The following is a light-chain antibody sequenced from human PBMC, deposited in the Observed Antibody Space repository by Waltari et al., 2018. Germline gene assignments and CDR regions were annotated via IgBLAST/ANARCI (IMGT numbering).Light chain of an antibody. J-gene: IGLJ3*02. V-gene: IGLV2-14*01. CDR1: SNDIGLITF. Sequence: QSALTQPASVSGSPGQSITISCTGTSNDIGLITFVPWYQQYPGKAPKLIIYDVSNRPSGVSNRFSGSKSGNTASLTISGLQAEDEADYYCSSYSRSSTLVVFGGGAKLTV. CDR2: DVS. CDR3: SSYSRSSTLVV.